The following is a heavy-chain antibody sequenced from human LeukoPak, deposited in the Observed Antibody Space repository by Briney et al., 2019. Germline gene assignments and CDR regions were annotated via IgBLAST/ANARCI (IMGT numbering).Heavy chain of an antibody. CDR2: IKEDGSEI. Sequence: PGGSLRLSCAASAFTFSNYWMSWVRQAPGKGLEWVANIKEDGSEINYVDSVKGRFTISRDNAKNSLYLQMNSLTVDDTAVYYCARDRGYSSFDYWGQGTLVTASS. V-gene: IGHV3-7*01. J-gene: IGHJ4*02. CDR3: ARDRGYSSFDY. CDR1: AFTFSNYW. D-gene: IGHD4-23*01.